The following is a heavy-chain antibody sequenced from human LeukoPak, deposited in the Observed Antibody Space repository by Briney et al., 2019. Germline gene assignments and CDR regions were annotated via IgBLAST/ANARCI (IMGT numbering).Heavy chain of an antibody. Sequence: GGSLRLSCAASGFTFSSYGIHWVRQAPGKGLGWVAFIRYDGTNKWYADSVKGRFTISRDNSKNTLYLQMNSLRVEDTAVYHCAKDRDYGDYPSAYYYYMDVWGKGTTVTVSS. CDR2: IRYDGTNK. V-gene: IGHV3-30*02. CDR3: AKDRDYGDYPSAYYYYMDV. D-gene: IGHD4-17*01. CDR1: GFTFSSYG. J-gene: IGHJ6*03.